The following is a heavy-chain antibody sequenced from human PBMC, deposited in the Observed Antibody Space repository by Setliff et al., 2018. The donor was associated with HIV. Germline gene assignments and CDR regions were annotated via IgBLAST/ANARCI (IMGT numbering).Heavy chain of an antibody. CDR2: VYYTGST. CDR1: GASISLIAYY. V-gene: IGHV4-39*01. CDR3: ARQGNAIYGEVDS. J-gene: IGHJ5*01. Sequence: PSETLSLTCTVSGASISLIAYYWGWVRQPPGKGLERIGSVYYTGSTFYNPSLKSLKGRVTISVDTSKDQFSLKLISVTAADTDIYVCARQGNAIYGEVDSWGQGTRVTVSS. D-gene: IGHD3-10*01.